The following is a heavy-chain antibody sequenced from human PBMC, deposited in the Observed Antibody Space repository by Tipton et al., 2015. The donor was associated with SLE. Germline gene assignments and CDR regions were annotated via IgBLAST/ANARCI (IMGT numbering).Heavy chain of an antibody. CDR1: GGSISSGGYS. V-gene: IGHV4-30-2*02. Sequence: TLSLTCAVSGGSISSGGYSWSWIRQPPGKGLEWIGYIYYSGSTYYNPSLKSRVTISVDTSKNQFSLKLSSVTAADTAVYYCASELDSSGLYYFDYWGQGTLVTVSS. J-gene: IGHJ4*02. D-gene: IGHD3-22*01. CDR3: ASELDSSGLYYFDY. CDR2: IYYSGST.